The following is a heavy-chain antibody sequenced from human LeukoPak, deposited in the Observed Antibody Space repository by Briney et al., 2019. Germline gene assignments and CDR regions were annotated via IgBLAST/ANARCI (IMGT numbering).Heavy chain of an antibody. CDR2: IFYSGST. J-gene: IGHJ5*02. CDR1: GGSISSSSYY. V-gene: IGHV4-39*07. CDR3: ARESRSSSWYEEGDRNWFDP. Sequence: PSETLSLTCTVSGGSISSSSYYWGWIRQPPGKGLEWIGSIFYSGSTYYNPSLKSRVTISVDTSKNQFSLKLSSVTAADTAVYYCARESRSSSWYEEGDRNWFDPWGQATLVTVSS. D-gene: IGHD6-13*01.